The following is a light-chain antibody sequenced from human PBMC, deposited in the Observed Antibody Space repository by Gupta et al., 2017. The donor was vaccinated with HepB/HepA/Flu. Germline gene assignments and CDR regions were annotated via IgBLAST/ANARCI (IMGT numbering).Light chain of an antibody. CDR2: GAS. J-gene: IGKJ1*01. V-gene: IGKV3-20*01. CDR3: QQYGSSPQT. Sequence: EIVLSQSPGTLSLSPGARATLSCRASQSVSSSYLAWYQQKPGQAPRLLIYGASSRATGIPDRFSGSGSGTDFNLTISRLEPEDFAVYYCQQYGSSPQTFGQGTKVEIE. CDR1: QSVSSSY.